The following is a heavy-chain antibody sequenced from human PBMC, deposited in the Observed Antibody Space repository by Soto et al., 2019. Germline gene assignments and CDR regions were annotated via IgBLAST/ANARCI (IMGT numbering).Heavy chain of an antibody. CDR3: ARGIATTEMDV. CDR1: GGSMNSYY. J-gene: IGHJ6*02. CDR2: IYYSGYT. Sequence: QVQLQESGPGLVKPSETLSLTCTVSGGSMNSYYLSWIRQPPGKGLEWIGYIYYSGYTNYNPSLKSRVTISVDTSKNQFSXKXSSVTAADTAVYYCARGIATTEMDVWGQGTTVTVSS. D-gene: IGHD6-13*01. V-gene: IGHV4-59*01.